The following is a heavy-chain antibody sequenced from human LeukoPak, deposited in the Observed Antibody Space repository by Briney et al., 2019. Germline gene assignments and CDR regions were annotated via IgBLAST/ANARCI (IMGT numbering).Heavy chain of an antibody. J-gene: IGHJ5*02. CDR3: ARPLGYCSDSRCPQSWFDP. CDR2: INHSGRT. V-gene: IGHV4-34*01. CDR1: GGSFSGYY. Sequence: SETLSLTCAVSGGSFSGYYWTWIRQPPGKGLEWIGEINHSGRTNYNPSLKSRVIISVDTSKNQFSLKLNSVTAADTAVYYCARPLGYCSDSRCPQSWFDPWGQGTLVTVSS. D-gene: IGHD2-15*01.